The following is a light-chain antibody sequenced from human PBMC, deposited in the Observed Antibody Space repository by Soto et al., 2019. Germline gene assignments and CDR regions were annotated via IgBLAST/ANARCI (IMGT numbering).Light chain of an antibody. J-gene: IGKJ2*03. CDR1: QSTTGW. CDR2: GTS. V-gene: IGKV1-5*03. Sequence: DIXXTXSPXXLSASIGDRVTITCRASQSTTGWLAWYQQKPGKAPKLLIYGTSSLETGVPSRFSGSGSGTEFTLTITYLQPDDFATYYCQQYSPYSYSFGQGTKLEIK. CDR3: QQYSPYSYS.